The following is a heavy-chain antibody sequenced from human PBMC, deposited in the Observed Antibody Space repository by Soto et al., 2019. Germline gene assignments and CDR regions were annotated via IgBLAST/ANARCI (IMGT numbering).Heavy chain of an antibody. CDR2: ISYDGSNK. D-gene: IGHD5-18*01. CDR3: AKDGGPAMVPYYYYGMDV. CDR1: GFTFSSYG. J-gene: IGHJ6*02. V-gene: IGHV3-30*18. Sequence: GGSLRLSCAASGFTFSSYGMHWVRQAPGKGLEWVAVISYDGSNKYYADSVKGRFTISRDNSKNTLYLQMNSLRAEDTAVYYCAKDGGPAMVPYYYYGMDVWGQGTTVTVSS.